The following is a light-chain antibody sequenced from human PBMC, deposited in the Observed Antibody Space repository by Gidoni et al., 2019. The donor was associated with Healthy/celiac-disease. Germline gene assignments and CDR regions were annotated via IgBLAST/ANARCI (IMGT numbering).Light chain of an antibody. CDR1: QSVSSSH. Sequence: EIVLTQSPGPLSLSPGERATLSCRASQSVSSSHLAWYQQKPGQAPRLLIYGASSRATGIPDRFSGSGSGTDFTLTISRLEPEDFAVYYCQQYGSSPLFGPGTKVDIK. CDR3: QQYGSSPL. V-gene: IGKV3-20*01. CDR2: GAS. J-gene: IGKJ3*01.